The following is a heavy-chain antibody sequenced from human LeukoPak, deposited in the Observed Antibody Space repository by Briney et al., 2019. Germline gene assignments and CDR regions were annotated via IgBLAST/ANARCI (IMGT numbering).Heavy chain of an antibody. CDR3: ARSVEMATTMYFSDLLWGFPPTTYNWFDP. D-gene: IGHD5-24*01. CDR2: INPSGGST. Sequence: GASVKVSCKASGYTFTSYYMHWVRQAPGQGLEWMGIINPSGGSTSYAQKFQGRVTMTRDTSTSTVYMELSSLRSEDTAVYYCARSVEMATTMYFSDLLWGFPPTTYNWFDPWGQGTRVTVSS. CDR1: GYTFTSYY. V-gene: IGHV1-46*01. J-gene: IGHJ5*02.